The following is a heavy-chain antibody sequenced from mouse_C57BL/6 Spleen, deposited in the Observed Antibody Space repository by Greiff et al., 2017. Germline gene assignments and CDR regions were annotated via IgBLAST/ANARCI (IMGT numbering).Heavy chain of an antibody. V-gene: IGHV3-6*01. CDR3: ARALLRGGDY. Sequence: DVKLQESGPGLVKPSQSLSLTCSVTGYSITSGYYWNWIRQFPGNKLEWMGYISYDGSNNYNPSLKNRISITRDTSKNQFFLKLNSVTTEDTATYYCARALLRGGDYWGQGTTLTVSS. CDR1: GYSITSGYY. CDR2: ISYDGSN. J-gene: IGHJ2*01.